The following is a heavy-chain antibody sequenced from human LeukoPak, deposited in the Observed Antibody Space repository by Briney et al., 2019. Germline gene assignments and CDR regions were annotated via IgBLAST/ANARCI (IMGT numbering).Heavy chain of an antibody. CDR3: AKVGQWLLGHAFDI. CDR1: GFTFSSYG. Sequence: GGSLRLPCAASGFTFSSYGMSWVRQAPGKGLEWVSAISGSGGSTYYADSVKGRFTISRDNSKNTLYLQMNSLRAEDTAVYYCAKVGQWLLGHAFDIWGQGTMVTVSS. V-gene: IGHV3-23*01. D-gene: IGHD6-19*01. CDR2: ISGSGGST. J-gene: IGHJ3*02.